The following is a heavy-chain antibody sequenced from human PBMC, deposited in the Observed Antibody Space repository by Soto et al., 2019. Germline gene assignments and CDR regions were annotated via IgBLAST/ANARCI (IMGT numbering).Heavy chain of an antibody. CDR2: ISGSGGST. CDR3: AKEIQQWPYYGMDV. D-gene: IGHD6-19*01. J-gene: IGHJ6*02. V-gene: IGHV3-23*01. CDR1: GFTFSSYA. Sequence: PGGSLRLSCAASGFTFSSYAMSWVRQAPGKGLEWVSAISGSGGSTYYADSVKGRFTISRDNSKNTLYLQMNSLRVEDTAVYYCAKEIQQWPYYGMDVWGQGTTVTVFS.